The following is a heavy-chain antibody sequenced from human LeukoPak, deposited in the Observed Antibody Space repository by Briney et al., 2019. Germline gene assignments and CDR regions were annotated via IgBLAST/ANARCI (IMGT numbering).Heavy chain of an antibody. D-gene: IGHD3-22*01. Sequence: PSVKVSCEASGYTFTGYYMHWVRQAPGQGLEWMGWINPNSGGTNYAQKFQGRVTMTRDTSISTAYMELSRLRSDDTAVYYCARGRYYYDSSGYQFWGQGTLVTVSS. CDR2: INPNSGGT. J-gene: IGHJ4*02. CDR1: GYTFTGYY. CDR3: ARGRYYYDSSGYQF. V-gene: IGHV1-2*02.